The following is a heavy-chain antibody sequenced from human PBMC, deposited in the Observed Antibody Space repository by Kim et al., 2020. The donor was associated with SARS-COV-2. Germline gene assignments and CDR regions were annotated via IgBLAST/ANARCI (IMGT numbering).Heavy chain of an antibody. D-gene: IGHD2-15*01. CDR1: GDSVSSIHAT. J-gene: IGHJ4*02. CDR3: ARQTSGALDY. CDR2: TYYRSKWST. V-gene: IGHV6-1*01. Sequence: SQTLSLTCAVSGDSVSSIHATWNWVRQSPSRGLEWLGLTYYRSKWSTEYAPSVRSRVAITADTSKNQFSLQLTSVTVEDTAVYFCARQTSGALDYWGQG.